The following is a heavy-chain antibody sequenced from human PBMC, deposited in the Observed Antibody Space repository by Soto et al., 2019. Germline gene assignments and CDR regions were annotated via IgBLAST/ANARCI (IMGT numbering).Heavy chain of an antibody. D-gene: IGHD6-6*01. CDR2: IYYSGST. J-gene: IGHJ4*02. CDR1: GGSVSSGSYY. CDR3: ARVGKQLAYDY. V-gene: IGHV4-61*01. Sequence: QVQLQESGPGLVKPSETLSLTCTVSGGSVSSGSYYWSWIRQPPAKGLEWIGYIYYSGSTNYNPSLKSRVTISVDTSKNQFSLKLSSVTAADTAVYYCARVGKQLAYDYWGQGTLVTVSS.